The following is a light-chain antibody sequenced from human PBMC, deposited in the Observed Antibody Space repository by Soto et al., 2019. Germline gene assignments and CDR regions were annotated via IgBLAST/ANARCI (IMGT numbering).Light chain of an antibody. Sequence: QSVLTQPASVSGSPGQSITISCTGTSSDVGGYNYVSWYQQHPGKAPKLMIYEVSNRPSGVSNRFSGFKSGNTASLTISGLQAEDEADYYCSSYTSSSTPLCVFGTGTKVTVL. CDR2: EVS. V-gene: IGLV2-14*01. CDR1: SSDVGGYNY. J-gene: IGLJ1*01. CDR3: SSYTSSSTPLCV.